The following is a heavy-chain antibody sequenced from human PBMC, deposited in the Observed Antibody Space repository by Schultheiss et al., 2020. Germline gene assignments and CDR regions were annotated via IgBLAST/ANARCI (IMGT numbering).Heavy chain of an antibody. D-gene: IGHD5-24*01. J-gene: IGHJ4*02. CDR3: ASRDGYTDIDY. V-gene: IGHV3-30*04. Sequence: GGSLRLSCAASGFTFSSYAMHWVRQAPGKGLEWVAVISYDGSNKYYADSLKGRFTISRDNSKNTLYLQMNSLRAEDTAVYYCASRDGYTDIDYWGQGTLVTVSS. CDR1: GFTFSSYA. CDR2: ISYDGSNK.